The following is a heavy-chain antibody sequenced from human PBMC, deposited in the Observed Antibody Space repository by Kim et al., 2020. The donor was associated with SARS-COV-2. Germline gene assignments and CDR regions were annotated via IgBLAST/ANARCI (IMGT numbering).Heavy chain of an antibody. CDR2: IKQDGSEK. D-gene: IGHD3-3*01. CDR1: GFTFSSYW. Sequence: GGSLRLSCAASGFTFSSYWMSWVRQAPGKGLEWVANIKQDGSEKYYVDSVKGRFTISRDNAKNSLYLQMNSLRAEDTAVYYCARDRPEYYDFWEGAYGMDVWPRDHGHRLL. V-gene: IGHV3-7*01. CDR3: ARDRPEYYDFWEGAYGMDV. J-gene: IGHJ6*02.